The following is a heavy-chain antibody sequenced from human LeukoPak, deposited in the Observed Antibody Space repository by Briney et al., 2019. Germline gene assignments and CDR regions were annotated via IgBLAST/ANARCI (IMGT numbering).Heavy chain of an antibody. CDR3: ARNRDGGSSDI. CDR2: ISYDGSNK. D-gene: IGHD3-16*01. J-gene: IGHJ3*02. Sequence: PGGSLRLSCAASGFTFSSYGMHWVRQAPGKGLEWVSVISYDGSNKYYADSVKGRFTISRDNSKNTLYLQMNSLRAEDTAMYYCARNRDGGSSDIWGQGTMVSVSS. CDR1: GFTFSSYG. V-gene: IGHV3-30*03.